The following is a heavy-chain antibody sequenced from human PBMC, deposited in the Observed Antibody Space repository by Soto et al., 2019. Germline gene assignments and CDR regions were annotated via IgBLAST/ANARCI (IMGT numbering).Heavy chain of an antibody. Sequence: QVQLVESGGGVVQPGRSLRLSCAASGFTFSSYAMHWVRQAPGKGLEWVAVISYDGSNKYYADSVKGRFTISRDNSKNTLYLQMNSLRAEDTAVYYCARGQSSSWYYYYYGMDVW. CDR1: GFTFSSYA. CDR2: ISYDGSNK. J-gene: IGHJ6*01. D-gene: IGHD6-13*01. CDR3: ARGQSSSWYYYYYGMDV. V-gene: IGHV3-30-3*01.